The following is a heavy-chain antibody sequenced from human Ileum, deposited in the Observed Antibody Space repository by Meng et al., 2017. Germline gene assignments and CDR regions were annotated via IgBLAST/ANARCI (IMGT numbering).Heavy chain of an antibody. V-gene: IGHV4-4*02. J-gene: IGHJ4*02. CDR2: MKLGVGP. CDR3: AHIFDS. CDR1: GCASSSSDW. Sequence: VPGPCLCVPSCPLSLTLVVPGCASSSSDWWSWVRQPTGKGLPWITEMKLGVGPHYNRTMKSRVNISVEKSNDHLSLPFPSVPDADTTVDYWAHIFDSWGQGTLVTVSS.